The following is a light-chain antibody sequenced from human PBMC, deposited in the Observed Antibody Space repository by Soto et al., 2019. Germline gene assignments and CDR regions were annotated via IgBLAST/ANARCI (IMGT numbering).Light chain of an antibody. CDR1: SGHNSYA. J-gene: IGLJ3*02. CDR3: QTWSTDIRV. Sequence: QLELTQPPSASACLGASVKLTCTLSSGHNSYAIAWHQQQPEKGPRYLMKLNSDGSHSKGDGIPDRFSGSSSGAERYLTISSLQSEDEADYYCQTWSTDIRVFGGGTKLTVL. V-gene: IGLV4-69*01. CDR2: LNSDGSH.